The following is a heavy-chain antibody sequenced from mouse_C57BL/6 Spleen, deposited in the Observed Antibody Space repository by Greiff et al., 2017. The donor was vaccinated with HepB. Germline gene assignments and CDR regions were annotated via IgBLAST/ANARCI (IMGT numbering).Heavy chain of an antibody. CDR2: IYPGSGST. CDR1: GYTFTSYW. J-gene: IGHJ2*01. CDR3: ARREARSGYLSFDY. Sequence: QVQLQQPGAELVKPGASVKMSCKASGYTFTSYWITWVKQRHGQGLEWIGDIYPGSGSTNYNEKFKSKATLTVDTSSSTAYMQLSSLTSEDTAVSYSARREARSGYLSFDYWGQGTTLTVAS. V-gene: IGHV1-55*01. D-gene: IGHD3-2*02.